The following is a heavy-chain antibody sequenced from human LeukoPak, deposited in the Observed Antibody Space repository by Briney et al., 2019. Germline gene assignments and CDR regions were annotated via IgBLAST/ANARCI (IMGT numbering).Heavy chain of an antibody. CDR1: GYSISSGYY. CDR3: LSYYYDTSGYYYSSSYPDY. D-gene: IGHD3-22*01. CDR2: IFHTGST. J-gene: IGHJ4*02. Sequence: SETLSLTCTVSGYSISSGYYWAWIRQPPGKGLEWIGSIFHTGSTYYNPSLKSRVTISVDTSKNQFSLKLTSVTAADTAVYYCLSYYYDTSGYYYSSSYPDYWGQGTLVTVSS. V-gene: IGHV4-38-2*02.